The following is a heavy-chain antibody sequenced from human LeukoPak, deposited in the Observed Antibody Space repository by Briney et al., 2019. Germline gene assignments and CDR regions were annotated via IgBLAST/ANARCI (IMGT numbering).Heavy chain of an antibody. Sequence: SGTLSLTCAVSGGSISSPNWWTWVRQPPGKGLEWIGEIYHSGRTNSNPSLESRVIMSVDKSKNQFSLKLTSVTAADTAVYYCARHIIYSKKPSFDHWGQGTLVTVSS. J-gene: IGHJ4*02. V-gene: IGHV4-4*02. CDR3: ARHIIYSKKPSFDH. CDR1: GGSISSPNW. CDR2: IYHSGRT. D-gene: IGHD4-11*01.